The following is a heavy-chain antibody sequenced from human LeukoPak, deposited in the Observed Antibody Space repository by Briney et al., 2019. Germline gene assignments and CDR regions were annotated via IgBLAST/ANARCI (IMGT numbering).Heavy chain of an antibody. CDR2: ISYDGSNK. CDR1: GFTFSSYG. D-gene: IGHD3-22*01. V-gene: IGHV3-30*18. Sequence: GGSLRFSGAASGFTFSSYGMPWVRQAPGKGLEGLAVISYDGSNKYYADSVKGRFTISRDNSKNTLYLHMNSLRAEDTAVSYCAKEQYYDSSGPAYFDYRGQGTLVTVSS. J-gene: IGHJ4*02. CDR3: AKEQYYDSSGPAYFDY.